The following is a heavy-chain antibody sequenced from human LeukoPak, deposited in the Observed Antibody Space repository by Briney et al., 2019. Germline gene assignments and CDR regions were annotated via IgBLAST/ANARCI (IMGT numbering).Heavy chain of an antibody. D-gene: IGHD6-13*01. V-gene: IGHV4-30-2*01. J-gene: IGHJ5*02. CDR2: ICHSGST. CDR1: GGSISRGGYS. Sequence: AHTLSLICAVCGGSISRGGYSWRSIRQPPGKGREWIGYICHSGSTYYNPSLKSRVTISVDRSKNQFCLKLSSVTAADTAVYYCARAIAAAASGDWFDAWGQGTLVTVSS. CDR3: ARAIAAAASGDWFDA.